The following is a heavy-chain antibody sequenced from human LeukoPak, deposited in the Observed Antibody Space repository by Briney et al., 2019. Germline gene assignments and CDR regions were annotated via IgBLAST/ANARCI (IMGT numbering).Heavy chain of an antibody. D-gene: IGHD2-21*01. Sequence: GGSLRLSCVGSGFTFRSHAMSWVRQAPEKGLEFVSGIHENGGTTYYADSVKGRFSISRDNSKNTLYLQMDSLRGEDTAVYYCAKDFRIGYSAHFDYWGQGALVTVSS. CDR2: IHENGGTT. CDR1: GFTFRSHA. V-gene: IGHV3-23*01. J-gene: IGHJ4*02. CDR3: AKDFRIGYSAHFDY.